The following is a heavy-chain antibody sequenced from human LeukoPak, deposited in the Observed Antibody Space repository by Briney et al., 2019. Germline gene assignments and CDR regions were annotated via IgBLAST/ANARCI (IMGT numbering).Heavy chain of an antibody. CDR1: GFTFDDYG. V-gene: IGHV3-20*04. CDR2: INWNGGST. Sequence: GGTLRLSCAASGFTFDDYGMSWVRQAPGKGLEWVSGINWNGGSTGYADSVKGRFTISRDNAKNSLYLQMNSLRAEDTALYYCARVNGVVVPAANLYYYYYYMDVWGKGTTVTVSS. J-gene: IGHJ6*03. CDR3: ARVNGVVVPAANLYYYYYYMDV. D-gene: IGHD2-2*01.